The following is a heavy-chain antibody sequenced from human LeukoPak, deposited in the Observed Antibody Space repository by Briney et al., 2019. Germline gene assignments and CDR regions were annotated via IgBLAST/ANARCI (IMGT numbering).Heavy chain of an antibody. D-gene: IGHD3-10*01. V-gene: IGHV4-59*01. J-gene: IGHJ5*02. CDR3: ARDMVRGDNWFDP. CDR2: IYYSGST. CDR1: GGSISSYY. Sequence: SETLSLTCTVSGGSISSYYWSWIRQPPGKGLEWIGYIYYSGSTNYNPSLKSRVTISVDTSKNQFSLKLSSVTAADTAVYYCARDMVRGDNWFDPWGQGTLVTVSS.